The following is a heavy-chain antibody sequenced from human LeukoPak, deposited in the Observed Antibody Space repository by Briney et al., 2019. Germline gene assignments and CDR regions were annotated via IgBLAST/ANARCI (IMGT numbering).Heavy chain of an antibody. CDR2: INPSGGST. Sequence: ASVKVSCKASGYTFTSYYMHWVRQAPGQGLEWMGIINPSGGSTSYPQKFQGRVTMTRDMSTSTVYMELSSLRSEDTAVYYCAREDTAMPLEDAFDIWGQGTMVTVSS. V-gene: IGHV1-46*01. CDR1: GYTFTSYY. D-gene: IGHD5-18*01. J-gene: IGHJ3*02. CDR3: AREDTAMPLEDAFDI.